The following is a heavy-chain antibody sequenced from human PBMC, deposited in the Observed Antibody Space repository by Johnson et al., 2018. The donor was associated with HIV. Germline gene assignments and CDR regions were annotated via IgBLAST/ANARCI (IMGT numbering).Heavy chain of an antibody. Sequence: SYILHWVRQAPGKGLEWVAAISHDVNNKFSADSVKGRFTLSRDNSKNTLYLQMDSLRPEDTAVYYCAREIQYFTAFDIWGQGTMVTVSS. V-gene: IGHV3-30-3*01. CDR1: SYI. D-gene: IGHD3-9*01. CDR2: ISHDVNNK. CDR3: AREIQYFTAFDI. J-gene: IGHJ3*02.